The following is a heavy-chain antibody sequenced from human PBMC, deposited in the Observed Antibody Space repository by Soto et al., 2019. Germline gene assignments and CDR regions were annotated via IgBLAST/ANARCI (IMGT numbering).Heavy chain of an antibody. J-gene: IGHJ4*02. V-gene: IGHV4-34*01. CDR1: GGSLSGYY. Sequence: PWETLSLTCAVYGGSLSGYYWSWIRQPPGKGLEWIGEINHSASTNSNPPLKSRVPISVDTSKNQFSLKLSSVTAADTAVYYCARASARGQRSFDYWGQGTLVTVPS. D-gene: IGHD3-3*01. CDR3: ARASARGQRSFDY. CDR2: INHSAST.